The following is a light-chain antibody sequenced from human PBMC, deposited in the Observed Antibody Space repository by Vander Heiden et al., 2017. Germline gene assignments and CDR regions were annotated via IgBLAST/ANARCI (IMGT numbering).Light chain of an antibody. CDR2: VGS. V-gene: IGKV2-28*01. J-gene: IGKJ5*01. Sequence: DLVMTQSPLSLPVTSGGPASIPCRSSQRLLHSNGYHSLEWYLQQPGQSPQLLLYVGSNRAAGVSERFSGSGAGTDFTLKISRVAAEDVGVYYRMQYLQTGTFGPGTRLEIK. CDR1: QRLLHSNGYHS. CDR3: MQYLQTGT.